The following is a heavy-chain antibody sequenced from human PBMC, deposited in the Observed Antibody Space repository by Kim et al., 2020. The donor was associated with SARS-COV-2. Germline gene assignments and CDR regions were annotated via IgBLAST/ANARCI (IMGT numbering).Heavy chain of an antibody. CDR3: ARDRIAARFKNPFDP. CDR1: GFTFSDYY. J-gene: IGHJ5*02. V-gene: IGHV3-11*01. D-gene: IGHD6-6*01. CDR2: ISSSGSTI. Sequence: GGSLRLSCAASGFTFSDYYMSLIRQAPGKGLEWGSYISSSGSTIYYADSVKGRFTISRDNAKNSLYLQMNSLRAEDTAVYYCARDRIAARFKNPFDPWGQGTLVTVSS.